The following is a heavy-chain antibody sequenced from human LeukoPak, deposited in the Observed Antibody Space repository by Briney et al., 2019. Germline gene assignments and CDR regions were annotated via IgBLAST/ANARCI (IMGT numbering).Heavy chain of an antibody. CDR3: ARGPYYYDRSGFSSLDY. CDR2: LYYSGKT. CDR1: DDSISSSTYY. J-gene: IGHJ4*02. D-gene: IGHD3-22*01. V-gene: IGHV4-39*07. Sequence: SDTLSLTCIISDDSISSSTYYWGWIRQPPGKGLEWIGTLYYSGKTYYNPSLKSRVTISIDTSKNQFSLRLSSVTAADTAVYYCARGPYYYDRSGFSSLDYWGQGTLVTVSS.